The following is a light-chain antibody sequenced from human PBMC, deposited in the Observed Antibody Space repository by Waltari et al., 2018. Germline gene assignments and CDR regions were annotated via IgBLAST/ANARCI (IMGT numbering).Light chain of an antibody. Sequence: QSALTQSASVSGSPGQSITISCTGTSSDVGAFNFVSWFQQHPGKAPKLMISDVSNRPLGVSNRFSGSKSGNSASLTISGLQAEDEADYYCCSHTRSGASVFGGGTKLTVL. V-gene: IGLV2-14*03. J-gene: IGLJ3*02. CDR2: DVS. CDR3: CSHTRSGASV. CDR1: SSDVGAFNF.